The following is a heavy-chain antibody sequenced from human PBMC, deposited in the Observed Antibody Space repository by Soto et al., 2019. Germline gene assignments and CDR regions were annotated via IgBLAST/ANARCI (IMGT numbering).Heavy chain of an antibody. CDR1: GGSISSGGYY. D-gene: IGHD5-18*01. CDR2: IYYSGST. Sequence: QVQLQESGPGLVKPSQTLSLTCTVSGGSISSGGYYWSWIRQHPGKGLEWIGYIYYSGSTYYNPSLKSRVTIXVXTXXNHFSLKLSSVTAADTAVYYCARSGYSYGPNPLLYWGQGTLVTVSS. CDR3: ARSGYSYGPNPLLY. V-gene: IGHV4-31*03. J-gene: IGHJ4*02.